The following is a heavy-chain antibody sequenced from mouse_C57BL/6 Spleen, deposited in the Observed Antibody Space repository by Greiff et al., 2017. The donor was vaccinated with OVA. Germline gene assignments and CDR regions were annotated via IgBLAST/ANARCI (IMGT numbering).Heavy chain of an antibody. CDR3: TRDPDDCYDGGFDY. V-gene: IGHV5-9-1*02. CDR2: ISSGGDYI. CDR1: GFTFSSYA. J-gene: IGHJ2*01. Sequence: EVQGVESGEGLVKPGGSLKLSCAASGFTFSSYAMSWVRQTPEKRLEWVAYISSGGDYIYYADTVKGRFTISRANARNTLYLQMSSLKSEDTAMYYCTRDPDDCYDGGFDYWGQGTTLTVSS. D-gene: IGHD2-3*01.